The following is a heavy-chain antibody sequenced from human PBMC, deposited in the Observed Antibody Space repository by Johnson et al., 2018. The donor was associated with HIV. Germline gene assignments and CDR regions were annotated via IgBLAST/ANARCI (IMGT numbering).Heavy chain of an antibody. CDR1: GFTFSSYA. J-gene: IGHJ3*02. D-gene: IGHD3-22*01. Sequence: VKLVESGGGLVQPGGSLRLSCAASGFTFSSYAMSWVRQAPGKGLEWVSAISGSGGSTYYADSVKGRFTISRENAKNSLYLQMNSLRVGDTAVYYCARVGRGSGYYRDAFDIWGRGTMVTVSS. CDR2: ISGSGGST. V-gene: IGHV3-23*04. CDR3: ARVGRGSGYYRDAFDI.